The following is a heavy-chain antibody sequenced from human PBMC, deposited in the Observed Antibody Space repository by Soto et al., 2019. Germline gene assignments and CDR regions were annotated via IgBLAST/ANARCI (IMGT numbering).Heavy chain of an antibody. V-gene: IGHV1-18*01. D-gene: IGHD5-12*01. CDR1: GYTFTSYG. CDR3: ASGKGVATLLTAFDY. CDR2: ISAYNGNT. Sequence: QVQLVQSGAEVKKPGASVKVSCKASGYTFTSYGISWVRLAPGQGLEWMGWISAYNGNTNYAQKLQGRVTMTTDTSTCTAYMELRSLRSDDTAASYCASGKGVATLLTAFDYWGQGTLVNVSS. J-gene: IGHJ4*02.